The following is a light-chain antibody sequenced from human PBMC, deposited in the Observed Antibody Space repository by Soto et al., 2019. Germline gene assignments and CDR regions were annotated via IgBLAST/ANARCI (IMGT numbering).Light chain of an antibody. CDR1: QRVYSD. CDR3: QQYNNWPPWT. J-gene: IGKJ1*01. V-gene: IGKV3-15*01. CDR2: GAS. Sequence: VMTQSPATLSVSPGDRATLSCRASQRVYSDLAWYQQKPGQAPRILIYGASTRATGIPARFSGSGSGTEFTLTISSLQSEDFAVYYCQQYNNWPPWTFGQGTRVELK.